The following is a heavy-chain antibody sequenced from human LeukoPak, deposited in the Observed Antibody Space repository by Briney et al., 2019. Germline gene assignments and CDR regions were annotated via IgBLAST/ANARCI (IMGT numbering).Heavy chain of an antibody. CDR3: AAGTSIAAPTKYYYYYYGMDV. CDR1: GGSISSYY. J-gene: IGHJ6*02. V-gene: IGHV4-59*08. CDR2: IYYSGST. D-gene: IGHD6-6*01. Sequence: SETLSLTCTVSGGSISSYYWSWIRQPPGKGLEWIGYIYYSGSTNYNPSLKSRVTISVDTSKNQFSLKLSSVTAADTAVYYCAAGTSIAAPTKYYYYYYGMDVWGQGTTVTVSS.